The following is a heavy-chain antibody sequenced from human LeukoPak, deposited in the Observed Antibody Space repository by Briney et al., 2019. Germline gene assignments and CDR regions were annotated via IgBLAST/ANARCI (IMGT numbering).Heavy chain of an antibody. V-gene: IGHV4-4*02. D-gene: IGHD4-17*01. CDR3: ARTGSTVTMLYPFDH. Sequence: SETLSLTCAVSGGSISSSNRWTWVRQPPGKGLEWIGEIYHSGNTNYNPSLKSRVSISVDTSKNQFSLKLSSVTAADTAVYYCARTGSTVTMLYPFDHWGQGTLVTVSS. CDR2: IYHSGNT. J-gene: IGHJ4*02. CDR1: GGSISSSNR.